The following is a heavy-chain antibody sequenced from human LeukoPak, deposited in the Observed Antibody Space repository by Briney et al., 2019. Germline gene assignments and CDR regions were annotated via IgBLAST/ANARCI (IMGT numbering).Heavy chain of an antibody. J-gene: IGHJ4*02. V-gene: IGHV3-9*01. CDR3: ARDRVGGWPHIDY. CDR2: ISWNSGSI. D-gene: IGHD6-19*01. Sequence: PGRSLRLSCAASGFTFDDYAMHWVRQAPGKGLEWVSGISWNSGSIGYADSVKGRFTISRDNAKNSLYLQMNSLRAEDTAVYYCARDRVGGWPHIDYWGQGTLVTVSS. CDR1: GFTFDDYA.